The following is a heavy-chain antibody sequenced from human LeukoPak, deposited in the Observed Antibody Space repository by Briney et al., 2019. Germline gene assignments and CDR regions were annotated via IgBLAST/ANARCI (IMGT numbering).Heavy chain of an antibody. J-gene: IGHJ6*03. CDR1: GDSISSYY. CDR2: LSYSGST. V-gene: IGHV4-59*12. Sequence: SETLSLTCTVSGDSISSYYWNWIRQPPGKGLEWIGYLSYSGSTNYNPSLRNRVTISVDTSKNQFSLKLSSVTAADTAVYYCARDGRGLGFYYYYMDVWGKGTTVTVSS. CDR3: ARDGRGLGFYYYYMDV.